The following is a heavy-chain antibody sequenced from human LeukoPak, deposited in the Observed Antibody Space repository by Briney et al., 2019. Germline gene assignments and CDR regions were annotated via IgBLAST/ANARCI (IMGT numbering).Heavy chain of an antibody. Sequence: GGSLRLSCAASGFAFSTYSMNWVRQAPGKGLEWVSSITSSSSYIYYADSVKGRFTISRDNAKTSLYLQMDSLRVEDTAVYYCARDPYSGNYGAYYYYYMDVWGKGTTVTVSS. CDR1: GFAFSTYS. V-gene: IGHV3-21*06. CDR2: ITSSSSYI. CDR3: ARDPYSGNYGAYYYYYMDV. J-gene: IGHJ6*03. D-gene: IGHD1-26*01.